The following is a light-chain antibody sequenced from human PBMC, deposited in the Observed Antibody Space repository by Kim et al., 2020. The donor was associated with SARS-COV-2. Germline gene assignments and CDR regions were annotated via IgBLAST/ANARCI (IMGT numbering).Light chain of an antibody. CDR1: SIGSKR. CDR3: QVWDSNNEYPV. Sequence: SYELTQSPSVAVAPGKTARITCTGNSIGSKRVHWYQHKSGQAPVMVMHYDSDRPSGIPELFSGSNAGNTATLTISRVEVGDEADYFCQVWDSNNEYPVFGGGTKLTVL. J-gene: IGLJ2*01. CDR2: YDS. V-gene: IGLV3-21*04.